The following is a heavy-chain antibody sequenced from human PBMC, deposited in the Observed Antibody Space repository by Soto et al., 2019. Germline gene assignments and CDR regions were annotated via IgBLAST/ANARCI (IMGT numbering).Heavy chain of an antibody. CDR2: IYWNDDK. D-gene: IGHD3-22*01. CDR3: AHSSTVVVPNLDTERPFDY. V-gene: IGHV2-5*01. Sequence: QITLKESGPTLVKPTQTLTLTCTFSGFSLSTSGVGVGWIRQPPGKALEWLALIYWNDDKRYSPSLKSRLTINKDTSKNQVVLTMTNMDPVDTATYYCAHSSTVVVPNLDTERPFDYWGQGTLVTVSS. J-gene: IGHJ4*02. CDR1: GFSLSTSGVG.